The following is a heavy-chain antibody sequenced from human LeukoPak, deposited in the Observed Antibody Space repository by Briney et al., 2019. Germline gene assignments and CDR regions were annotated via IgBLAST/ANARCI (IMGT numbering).Heavy chain of an antibody. V-gene: IGHV3-23*01. J-gene: IGHJ4*02. D-gene: IGHD3-3*01. CDR3: ARDWSDFWSGYSNY. CDR2: IHSSGVGT. Sequence: GGSLRLSCAASGFTFTSYAMTWVRQAPGKGLEWVSGIHSSGVGTHYADSVKGRFTISRDNSKNTLYLQMSSLRAEDTAVYYCARDWSDFWSGYSNYWGQGTLVTVSS. CDR1: GFTFTSYA.